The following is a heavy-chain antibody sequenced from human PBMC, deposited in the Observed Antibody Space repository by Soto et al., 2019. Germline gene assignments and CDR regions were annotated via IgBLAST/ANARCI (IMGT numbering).Heavy chain of an antibody. CDR1: GGSFSGYY. Sequence: PSETLSLTCAVYGGSFSGYYWSWIRQPPGKGLEWIGEINHSGSTNYNPSLKSRVTISVDTSKNQFSLKLSSVTAADTAVYYCARGVGTSGYSLSWFDPWGQGTLVTVSS. CDR2: INHSGST. J-gene: IGHJ5*02. CDR3: ARGVGTSGYSLSWFDP. V-gene: IGHV4-34*01. D-gene: IGHD5-12*01.